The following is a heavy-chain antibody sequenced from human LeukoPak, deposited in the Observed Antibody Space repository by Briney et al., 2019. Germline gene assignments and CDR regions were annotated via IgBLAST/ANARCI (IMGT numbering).Heavy chain of an antibody. Sequence: ASVKVSCKASGYTFTSYYMHWVRQAPGQGLEWMGIINPSGGSTSYAQKFQGRVTMIRDTSTSTVYMELSSLRSEDTAVYYCARVGVSNYDYDYWGQGTLVTVSS. CDR2: INPSGGST. CDR3: ARVGVSNYDYDY. J-gene: IGHJ4*02. CDR1: GYTFTSYY. D-gene: IGHD4-11*01. V-gene: IGHV1-46*01.